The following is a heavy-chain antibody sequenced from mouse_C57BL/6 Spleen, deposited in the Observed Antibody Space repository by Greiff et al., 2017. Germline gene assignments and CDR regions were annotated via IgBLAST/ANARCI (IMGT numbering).Heavy chain of an antibody. CDR2: IDPSDSYT. CDR3: ARGGSSDFDV. V-gene: IGHV1-69*01. D-gene: IGHD1-1*01. CDR1: GYTFTSYW. Sequence: QVQLQQSGAELVMPGASVKLSCKASGYTFTSYWMHWVKQRPGQGLEWIGEIDPSDSYTNYNQKFKGKSTLTVDKSSSTAYMQLSSLTSEDSAVYYCARGGSSDFDVWGTGTTVTVSS. J-gene: IGHJ1*03.